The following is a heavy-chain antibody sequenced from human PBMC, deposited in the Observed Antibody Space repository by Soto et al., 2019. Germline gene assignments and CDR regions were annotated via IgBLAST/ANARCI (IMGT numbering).Heavy chain of an antibody. V-gene: IGHV1-69*02. CDR1: GGTFSSYT. J-gene: IGHJ3*02. D-gene: IGHD2-21*02. CDR2: IIPILGIA. Sequence: QVQLVQSGAEVKKPGSSVKVSYKASGGTFSSYTISWVRQAPGQGREWMGRIIPILGIANYAQKFQGRVTITADKSTSTAYMELSSLRSEDTAVYYCARSIVVGTANDAFDIWGQGTMVTVSS. CDR3: ARSIVVGTANDAFDI.